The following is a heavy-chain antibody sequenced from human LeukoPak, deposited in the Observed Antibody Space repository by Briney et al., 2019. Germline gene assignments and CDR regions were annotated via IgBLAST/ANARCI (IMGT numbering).Heavy chain of an antibody. CDR1: GFTVSSNS. Sequence: GGSLRLSCTVSGFTVSSNSMSWVRQAPGKGLEWVSFIYSGNTHYSDSVKDRFTISRDNSKNTLYLQMTSLRAEDTAVYYCARRAGAYSHPYDYWGQGTLVTVSS. V-gene: IGHV3-53*01. CDR3: ARRAGAYSHPYDY. D-gene: IGHD4/OR15-4a*01. CDR2: IYSGNT. J-gene: IGHJ4*02.